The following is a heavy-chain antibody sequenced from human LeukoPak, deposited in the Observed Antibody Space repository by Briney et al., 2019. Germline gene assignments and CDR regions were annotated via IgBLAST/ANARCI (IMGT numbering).Heavy chain of an antibody. Sequence: GSLRLSCAASGFTFSSYSMNWIRQPPGKGLEWIGEINHSGSTNYNPSLKSRVTISVDTSKNQFSLKLSSVTAADTAVYYCARDLRDNLWGQGTLVTVSS. CDR2: INHSGST. V-gene: IGHV4-34*01. CDR1: GFTFSSYS. J-gene: IGHJ5*02. CDR3: ARDLRDNL.